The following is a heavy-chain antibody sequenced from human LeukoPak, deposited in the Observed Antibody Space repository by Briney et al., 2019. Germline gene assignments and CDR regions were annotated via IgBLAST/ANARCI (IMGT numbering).Heavy chain of an antibody. CDR3: ARERRSITMVRGVIGPV. V-gene: IGHV4-59*06. CDR1: GGSISSYY. J-gene: IGHJ4*02. D-gene: IGHD3-10*01. Sequence: SETLSLTCAVSGGSISSYYWSWIRQPPGKGLQWIGYIYYSGSTYYNPSLESRVTISVDTSKNQFSLKLSSVTAADTAVYYCARERRSITMVRGVIGPVWGQGTLVTVSS. CDR2: IYYSGST.